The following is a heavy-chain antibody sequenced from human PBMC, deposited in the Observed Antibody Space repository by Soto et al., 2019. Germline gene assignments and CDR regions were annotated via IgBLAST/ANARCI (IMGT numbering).Heavy chain of an antibody. CDR1: GFIFSSYG. D-gene: IGHD3-10*01. V-gene: IGHV3-33*01. J-gene: IGHJ6*02. Sequence: RLSCAASGFIFSSYGMHWVRQGPGKGLEWVAVIWYDGSNKYYADSVKGRFTISRDNSKNTLYLQMNSLRAEDTAVYYCARELYGSVSQPSHYYYRMDVWGQRTTLTVSS. CDR3: ARELYGSVSQPSHYYYRMDV. CDR2: IWYDGSNK.